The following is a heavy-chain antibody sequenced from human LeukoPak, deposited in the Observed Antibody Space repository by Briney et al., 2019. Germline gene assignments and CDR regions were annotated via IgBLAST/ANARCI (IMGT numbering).Heavy chain of an antibody. Sequence: HRASVKVSCKASGYTFTSYYMHWVRQAPGQGLEWMGIINPSGGGTSYAQKFQGRVTLTRDTSTSTVYMELSGLRSEDTAVYYCAAGYNYGGYQFDYWGQGTLATVSS. CDR3: AAGYNYGGYQFDY. V-gene: IGHV1-46*03. CDR1: GYTFTSYY. J-gene: IGHJ4*02. CDR2: INPSGGGT. D-gene: IGHD5-18*01.